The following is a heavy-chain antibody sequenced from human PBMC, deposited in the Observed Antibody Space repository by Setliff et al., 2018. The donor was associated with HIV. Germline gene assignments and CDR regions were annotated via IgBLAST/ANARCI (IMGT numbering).Heavy chain of an antibody. CDR2: ISNSSGHT. J-gene: IGHJ4*02. CDR1: GFTFSDYF. D-gene: IGHD1-26*01. Sequence: GGSLRLSCAASGFTFSDYFMAWVRQTPVKGLERISYISNSSGHTVYADSVKGRFTISRDNAKKSLYLEMNSLRAEDTAVYYCARDRGGNSGGFYDPPLDVWGLGTLVTVSS. CDR3: ARDRGGNSGGFYDPPLDV. V-gene: IGHV3-11*05.